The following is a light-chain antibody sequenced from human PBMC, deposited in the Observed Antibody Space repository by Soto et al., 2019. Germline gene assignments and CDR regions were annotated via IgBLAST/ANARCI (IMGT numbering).Light chain of an antibody. V-gene: IGKV3-20*01. CDR2: GTS. CDR1: QSVSSY. J-gene: IGKJ1*01. Sequence: EIVLTQSPATLSFSPGERATLSCRASQSVSSYLAWYQQKAGQAPRLLIFGTSVRAAGIPDRFSGSGSGTDVTLTISRLDPEDFAVYYCQQYDSSPPWTFGQGTKVDIK. CDR3: QQYDSSPPWT.